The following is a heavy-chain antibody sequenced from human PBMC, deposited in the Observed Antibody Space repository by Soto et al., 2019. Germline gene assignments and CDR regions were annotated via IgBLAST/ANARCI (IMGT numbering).Heavy chain of an antibody. D-gene: IGHD6-6*01. J-gene: IGHJ4*02. V-gene: IGHV3-11*01. Sequence: GGSLRLSCAASGFNFSDYYMSWIRQAPGKGLEWVSYIDSLGRTISYADSVKGRFTISRDKAKNSLYLQMNSLRAEDTAVYYCARQAARNYFDFWGQGTPVTVSS. CDR2: IDSLGRTI. CDR1: GFNFSDYY. CDR3: ARQAARNYFDF.